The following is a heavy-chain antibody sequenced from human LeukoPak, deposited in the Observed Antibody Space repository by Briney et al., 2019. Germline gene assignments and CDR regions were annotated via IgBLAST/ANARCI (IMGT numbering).Heavy chain of an antibody. CDR1: GFSFTTYG. CDR3: AKDAYYDFWSGYYNGMDV. Sequence: GGSLRLSCAASGFSFTTYGFHWVRQAPGKGLEWVSGISWNSGSIGYADSVKGRFTISRDNAKNSLYLQMNSLRAEDTALYYCAKDAYYDFWSGYYNGMDVWGQGTTVTVSS. CDR2: ISWNSGSI. D-gene: IGHD3-3*01. V-gene: IGHV3-9*01. J-gene: IGHJ6*02.